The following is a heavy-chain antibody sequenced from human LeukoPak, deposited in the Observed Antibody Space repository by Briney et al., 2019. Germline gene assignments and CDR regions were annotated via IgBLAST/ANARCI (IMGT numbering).Heavy chain of an antibody. Sequence: NPSETLSLTCTVSGVSISGYYWNWIRQPPGKGLEWIGYIHYSGTTNYNPSLKSRVTISVGTSKNQLSLKLSSVTAADTGVYFCAKRGRSSWYFDYWGQGTQVTVS. CDR1: GVSISGYY. V-gene: IGHV4-59*01. CDR3: AKRGRSSWYFDY. J-gene: IGHJ4*02. D-gene: IGHD6-13*01. CDR2: IHYSGTT.